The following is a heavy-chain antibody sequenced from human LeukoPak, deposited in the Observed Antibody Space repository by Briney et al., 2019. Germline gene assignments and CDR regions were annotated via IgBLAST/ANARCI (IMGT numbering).Heavy chain of an antibody. V-gene: IGHV4-38-2*01. Sequence: SETLSLTCAVSGYSISSGYYWGWIRQPPGKGLEWIGSIYHSGSTYYNPSLKSRVTISVDTAKNQFSLKLSSVTAADTAGYYCARIGKIRYLDWLLYGRDRYFDLWGRGTLVTVSS. CDR3: ARIGKIRYLDWLLYGRDRYFDL. D-gene: IGHD3-9*01. CDR1: GYSISSGYY. CDR2: IYHSGST. J-gene: IGHJ2*01.